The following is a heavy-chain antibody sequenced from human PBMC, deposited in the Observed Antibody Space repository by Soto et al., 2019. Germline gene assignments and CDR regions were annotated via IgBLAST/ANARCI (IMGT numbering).Heavy chain of an antibody. D-gene: IGHD2-2*01. CDR2: ISYDGSNK. CDR3: ARSVPYQLLCQTWFDP. V-gene: IGHV3-30-3*01. J-gene: IGHJ5*02. CDR1: GFTFSCYA. Sequence: GGSLRLSCAASGFTFSCYAMHWVRQAPGKGLEWVAVISYDGSNKYYADSVKGRFTISRDNSKNTLYLQMNSLRAEDTAVYYCARSVPYQLLCQTWFDPWGQGT.